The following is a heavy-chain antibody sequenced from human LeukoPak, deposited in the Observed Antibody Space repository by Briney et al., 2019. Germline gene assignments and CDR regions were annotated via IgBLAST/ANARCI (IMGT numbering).Heavy chain of an antibody. V-gene: IGHV4-39*07. CDR1: GGSISSSSYY. CDR3: AREYSRSDY. J-gene: IGHJ4*02. Sequence: SETLSLTCTVSGGSISSSSYYWGWIRQPPGKGLEWIGSIYYSGSTYYTLSLKSRVTISIDTSKNQFSLKLSSVTAADTAVYYCAREYSRSDYWGQGTLVTVSS. CDR2: IYYSGST. D-gene: IGHD5-12*01.